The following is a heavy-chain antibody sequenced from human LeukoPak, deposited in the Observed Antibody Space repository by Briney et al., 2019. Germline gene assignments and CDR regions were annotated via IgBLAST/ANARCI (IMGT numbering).Heavy chain of an antibody. CDR2: INTNTGNP. CDR3: ARLYYDSSDYYSAFDY. CDR1: GYTFTKYA. V-gene: IGHV7-4-1*02. Sequence: ASVKVPCKASGYTFTKYAMNWARQAPGQGLEWMGWINTNTGNPTYTQGFTGRFVFSLDTSVSTAYLQISSLKAEDTAVYYCARLYYDSSDYYSAFDYWGQGALVTVSS. D-gene: IGHD3-22*01. J-gene: IGHJ4*02.